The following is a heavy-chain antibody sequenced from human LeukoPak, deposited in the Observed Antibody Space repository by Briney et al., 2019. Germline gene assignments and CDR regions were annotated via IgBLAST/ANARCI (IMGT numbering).Heavy chain of an antibody. Sequence: ASVKVSCKASGYTFTGYYMHWVRQAPGQGLEWMGWINPNSSGTNYAQKFQGRVTMTRDTSISTAYMELSRLRSDDTAVYYCARSLGYCSSTSCSDDGFDIWGQGTMVTVSS. J-gene: IGHJ3*02. D-gene: IGHD2-2*01. CDR1: GYTFTGYY. CDR3: ARSLGYCSSTSCSDDGFDI. V-gene: IGHV1-2*02. CDR2: INPNSSGT.